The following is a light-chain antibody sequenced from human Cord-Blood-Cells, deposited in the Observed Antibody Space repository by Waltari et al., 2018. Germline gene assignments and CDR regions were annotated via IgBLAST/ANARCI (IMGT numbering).Light chain of an antibody. J-gene: IGKJ1*01. CDR2: DAS. V-gene: IGKV1-5*01. CDR3: QQYNSYWT. CDR1: QSISSW. Sequence: DIQMTQSPSTLSASVGDRVPITCRASQSISSWLAWYPQKPGKAPKLLIYDASSLESGVPSRFSGSGSGTEFTLTISSLQPDDFATYYCQQYNSYWTFGQGTKVEIK.